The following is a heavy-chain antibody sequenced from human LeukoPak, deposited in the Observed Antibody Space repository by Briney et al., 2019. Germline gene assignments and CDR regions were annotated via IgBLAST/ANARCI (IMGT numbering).Heavy chain of an antibody. J-gene: IGHJ4*02. Sequence: SGPALVKPTQTLTLTCTFSGFSLSTSGMRVSWIRQPPGEALEWLARIDWDDDKFYSTSLKTRLTVSKGTSKNQVVLTMTNMDPVDTATYYCARAEYYYGSGSYYDYWGQGTLVTVSS. CDR3: ARAEYYYGSGSYYDY. CDR1: GFSLSTSGMR. D-gene: IGHD3-10*01. V-gene: IGHV2-70*04. CDR2: IDWDDDK.